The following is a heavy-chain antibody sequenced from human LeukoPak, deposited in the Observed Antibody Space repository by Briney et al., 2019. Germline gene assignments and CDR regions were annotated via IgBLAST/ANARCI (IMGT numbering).Heavy chain of an antibody. D-gene: IGHD3-22*01. CDR3: ARVSMYYYDSSGYHNDAFDI. CDR1: GGSINSINYY. Sequence: SETLSLTCSVSGGSINSINYYWGWIRQPPGKGLEWIGSFFYTGKTYYNPSLESRVTISADTSKNQFSLKLSSVTAADTAVYYCARVSMYYYDSSGYHNDAFDIWGQGTMVTVSS. CDR2: FFYTGKT. J-gene: IGHJ3*02. V-gene: IGHV4-39*07.